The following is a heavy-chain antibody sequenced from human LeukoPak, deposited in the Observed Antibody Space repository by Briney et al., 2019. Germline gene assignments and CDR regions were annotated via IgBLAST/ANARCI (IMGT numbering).Heavy chain of an antibody. CDR3: AREGGSVGADEMYYFDY. CDR1: GYTFTGYY. V-gene: IGHV1-2*04. D-gene: IGHD1-26*01. J-gene: IGHJ4*02. Sequence: ASVKVSCKASGYTFTGYYMHWVRQAPGQGLEWMGWINPNSGGTNYAQKFQGWVTMTRDTSISTAYMELSRLRSDDTAVYYCAREGGSVGADEMYYFDYWGRGTLVTVSS. CDR2: INPNSGGT.